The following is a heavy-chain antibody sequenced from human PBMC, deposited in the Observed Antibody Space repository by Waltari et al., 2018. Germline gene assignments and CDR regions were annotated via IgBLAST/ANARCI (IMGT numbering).Heavy chain of an antibody. D-gene: IGHD5-12*01. CDR2: SYHSGST. V-gene: IGHV4-4*02. Sequence: QVQLQESGPGLVKPSVTLSLTCVVYGGSISRGNWWGWVRQPPGKGLEWIGGSYHSGSTNYNPSLKSRLSISLDKSKNQFSLNLSSVTAADTAVYYCARDRGLRGGYDSWGQGTLVTVSS. J-gene: IGHJ5*02. CDR3: ARDRGLRGGYDS. CDR1: GGSISRGNW.